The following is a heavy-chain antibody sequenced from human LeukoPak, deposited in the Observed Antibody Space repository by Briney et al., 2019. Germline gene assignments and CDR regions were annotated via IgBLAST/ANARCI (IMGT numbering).Heavy chain of an antibody. Sequence: SETLSLTCTVSGGSISSSSYYWGWIRQPPGKGLEWIGSIYYSGSTYYNPSLKSRVTISVDTSKNQFSLKLSSVTAADTAVYYCARGYYDSSGYSNTFDIWGQGTMVTVSS. CDR3: ARGYYDSSGYSNTFDI. D-gene: IGHD3-22*01. CDR2: IYYSGST. V-gene: IGHV4-39*01. J-gene: IGHJ3*02. CDR1: GGSISSSSYY.